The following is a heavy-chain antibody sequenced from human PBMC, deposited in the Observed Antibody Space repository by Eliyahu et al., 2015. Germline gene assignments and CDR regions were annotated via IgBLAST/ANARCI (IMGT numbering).Heavy chain of an antibody. CDR2: IYYSGST. V-gene: IGHV4-38-2*01. CDR3: ARSGYSNTWYSXY. CDR1: XXSXRSRFH. Sequence: QVQLQESGPGLVXPSETLSLXCPVXXXSXRSRFHWGWIRQPPGKGLEWVWTIYYSGSTYYNPSLKSRVTMSVDTSKNQFSLKLSSVTAADTAVYYCARSGYSNTWYSXYWGQGTLVTVSS. D-gene: IGHD6-13*01. J-gene: IGHJ4*02.